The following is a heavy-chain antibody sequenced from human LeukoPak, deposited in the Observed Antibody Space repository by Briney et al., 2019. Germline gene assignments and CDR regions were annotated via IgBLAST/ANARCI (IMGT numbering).Heavy chain of an antibody. CDR3: ARHKAYSGYDFLDY. V-gene: IGHV4-4*09. J-gene: IGHJ4*02. D-gene: IGHD5-12*01. CDR2: IYTSGST. CDR1: GGPISGYY. Sequence: KPSETLSLTCSVSGGPISGYYWSWIRQPPGKGLEWIGHIYTSGSTNYNPSLKSRLTMSVDTSKNQFSLQLTSVSAADTAVYYCARHKAYSGYDFLDYWGQGTLVTVSS.